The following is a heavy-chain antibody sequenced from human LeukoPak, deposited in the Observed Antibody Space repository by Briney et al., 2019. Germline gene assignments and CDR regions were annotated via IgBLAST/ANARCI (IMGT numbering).Heavy chain of an antibody. Sequence: SETLTLTCTVSGGSISSYYWSWIRQPAGKGLEWIGRIYSTGSTNYNPSLKSRVTMSVDTSKNQFSLRLRSVTAADTAVYYCARQIASAGTAGFDFWGQGALVTVSS. V-gene: IGHV4-4*07. CDR1: GGSISSYY. D-gene: IGHD6-13*01. CDR2: IYSTGST. CDR3: ARQIASAGTAGFDF. J-gene: IGHJ4*02.